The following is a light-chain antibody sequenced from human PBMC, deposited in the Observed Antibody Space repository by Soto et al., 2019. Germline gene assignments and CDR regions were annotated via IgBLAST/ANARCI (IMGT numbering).Light chain of an antibody. CDR1: SSAVGGYKY. CDR3: SSYGGRISLE. V-gene: IGLV2-8*01. Sequence: QSALTQPHSASGYPGQSVTISCTGSSSAVGGYKYVSWYQQHQGKAPKLMIYEVSKRPSGVPDRLSGSKSGNTASLTVSGLQAEDDTAYECSSYGGRISLECGGWTKLTV. CDR2: EVS. J-gene: IGLJ2*01.